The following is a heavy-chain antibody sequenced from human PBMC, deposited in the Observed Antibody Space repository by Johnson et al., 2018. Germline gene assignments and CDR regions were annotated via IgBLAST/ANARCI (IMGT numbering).Heavy chain of an antibody. D-gene: IGHD6-19*01. V-gene: IGHV3-11*01. J-gene: IGHJ4*02. CDR3: ARAVAGTVFWD. CDR1: GFTFSDFY. Sequence: VQLVESGGGLVKPGGSLRLSCVASGFTFSDFYMTWIRQAPGKGLEWISYIRGSGSTIYYADSVKGRFTISRDNAKNSLYLQMNSLRVEDTAVYYCARAVAGTVFWDWGQGTLFTVSS. CDR2: IRGSGSTI.